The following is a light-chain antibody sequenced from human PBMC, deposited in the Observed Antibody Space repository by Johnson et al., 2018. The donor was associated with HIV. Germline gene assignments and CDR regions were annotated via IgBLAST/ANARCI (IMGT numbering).Light chain of an antibody. CDR3: GIWDASLSPLYF. CDR2: EDN. Sequence: QPVLTQPPSVSAAPGQTVNISCSGNVSNIESYFVSWYQQLPGAAPTLLIYEDNKRPSGIPDRFSGSKSGATATLGITGLQTGDEAEYYCGIWDASLSPLYFFGPGTTITVL. V-gene: IGLV1-51*02. J-gene: IGLJ1*01. CDR1: VSNIESYF.